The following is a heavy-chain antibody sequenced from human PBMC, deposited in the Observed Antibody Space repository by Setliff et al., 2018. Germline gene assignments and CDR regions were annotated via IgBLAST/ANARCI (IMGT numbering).Heavy chain of an antibody. V-gene: IGHV3-23*01. CDR1: GFTFTSYT. Sequence: PGGSQRLSCVASGFTFTSYTMSWVRQAPGKGLQCVSHISNSGVGTHYADSVKGRFTISRDNSKNTLYLQMNSLTAEDTAIYYCASALATPYGGFQRALDYWGRGTLVTVSS. CDR3: ASALATPYGGFQRALDY. J-gene: IGHJ4*02. CDR2: ISNSGVGT. D-gene: IGHD2-8*01.